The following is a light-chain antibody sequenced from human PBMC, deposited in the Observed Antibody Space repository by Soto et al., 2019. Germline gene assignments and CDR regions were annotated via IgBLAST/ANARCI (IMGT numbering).Light chain of an antibody. CDR1: QSVRGN. V-gene: IGKV3-15*01. Sequence: EIVLTQSPGTLSLSPGKIATLSCRAIQSVRGNLAWYQQKPGQAPRLLIYVSSTRATGIPARFSGSGSVTELTITIRSLQSEDYAVYYCPKYNNRXPWTCGQGTKV. J-gene: IGKJ1*01. CDR3: PKYNNRXPWT. CDR2: VSS.